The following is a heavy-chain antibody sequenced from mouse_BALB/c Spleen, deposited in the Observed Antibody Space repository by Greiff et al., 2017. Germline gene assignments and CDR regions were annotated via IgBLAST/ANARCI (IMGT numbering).Heavy chain of an antibody. J-gene: IGHJ4*01. CDR2: INPGSGGT. Sequence: QVHVKQSGAELVRPGTSVKVSCKASGYAFTNYLIEWVKQRPGQGLEWIGVINPGSGGTNYNEKFKGKATLTADKSSSTAYMQLSSLTSDDSAVYFCARRLYAMDYWGQGTSVTVSS. D-gene: IGHD1-2*01. V-gene: IGHV1-54*01. CDR3: ARRLYAMDY. CDR1: GYAFTNYL.